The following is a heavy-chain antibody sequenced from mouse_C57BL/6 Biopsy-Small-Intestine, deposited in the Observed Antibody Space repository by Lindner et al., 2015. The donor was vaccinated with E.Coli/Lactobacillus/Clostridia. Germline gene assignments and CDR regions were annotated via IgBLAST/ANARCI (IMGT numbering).Heavy chain of an antibody. CDR3: ARVEGSAPKAATASWI. CDR1: GYPFIGYY. D-gene: IGHD6-1*01. CDR2: INPNSGVT. V-gene: IGHV1-53*01. Sequence: SVKVSCKASGYPFIGYYIEWVRQAPGQGLQWMGRINPNSGVTNYARSFQGRVTMTRDASITTAYMELSSLRSDDTAIFYCARVEGSAPKAATASWIWGQGTMVTVSS. J-gene: IGHJ3*01.